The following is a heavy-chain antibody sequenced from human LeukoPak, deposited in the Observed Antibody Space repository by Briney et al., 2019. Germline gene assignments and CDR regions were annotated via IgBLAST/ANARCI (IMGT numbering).Heavy chain of an antibody. CDR2: INPSGGST. CDR1: ESTFTSYY. V-gene: IGHV1-46*01. Sequence: ASVKVSCKASESTFTSYYMHWVRQAPGQGLEWMGTINPSGGSTSYAQKFQGRVTMTRDTSTSTVYMGVSSLRSEDTAVYYCARVGVRHDAFDIWGQGTMVTVSS. J-gene: IGHJ3*02. CDR3: ARVGVRHDAFDI. D-gene: IGHD3-16*01.